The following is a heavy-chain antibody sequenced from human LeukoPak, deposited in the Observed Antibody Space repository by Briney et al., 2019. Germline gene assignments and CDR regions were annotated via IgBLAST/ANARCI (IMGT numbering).Heavy chain of an antibody. D-gene: IGHD4-23*01. CDR1: GGSISSSSYY. Sequence: NPSETLSLTCAVSGGSISSSSYYWGWIRQPPGKGLEWIGSIYYSGSTYYNPSLKSRVTISVDTSKNQFSLKLSSVTAADTAVYYCLTVVTGVWYFDYWGQGTLVTVSS. J-gene: IGHJ4*02. CDR2: IYYSGST. CDR3: LTVVTGVWYFDY. V-gene: IGHV4-39*07.